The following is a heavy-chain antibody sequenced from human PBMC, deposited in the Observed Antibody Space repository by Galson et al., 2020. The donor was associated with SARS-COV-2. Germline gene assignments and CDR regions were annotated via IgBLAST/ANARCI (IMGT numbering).Heavy chain of an antibody. D-gene: IGHD2-2*01. V-gene: IGHV3-30*02. CDR3: ALEDCSSTSCQDYYYYGMDV. J-gene: IGHJ6*02. CDR2: IRYDGSNK. CDR1: GFTFSSYG. Sequence: GGSLRLSCAASGFTFSSYGMHWVRQAPGKGLEWVAFIRYDGSNKYYADSVKGRFTISRDNSKNTLYLQMNSLRAEDTAVYYCALEDCSSTSCQDYYYYGMDVWGQGTTVTVSS.